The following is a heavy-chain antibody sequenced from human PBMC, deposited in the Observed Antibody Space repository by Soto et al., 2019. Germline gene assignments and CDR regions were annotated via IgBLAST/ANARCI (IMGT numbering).Heavy chain of an antibody. V-gene: IGHV4-31*03. D-gene: IGHD2-15*01. CDR3: ARRYCSGGSCYGNWFDP. J-gene: IGHJ5*02. CDR2: IYYSGST. CDR1: GGSISSGGYY. Sequence: TLSLTCTVSGGSISSGGYYWSWIRQHPGKGLEWIGYIYYSGSTYYNPSLKSRVTISVDTSKNQFSLKLSSVTAADTAVYYCARRYCSGGSCYGNWFDPWGQGTLVTVSS.